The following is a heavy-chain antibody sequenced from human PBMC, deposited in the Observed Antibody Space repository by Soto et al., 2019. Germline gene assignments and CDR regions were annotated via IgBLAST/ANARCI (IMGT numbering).Heavy chain of an antibody. J-gene: IGHJ6*02. V-gene: IGHV4-4*02. D-gene: IGHD3-3*01. Sequence: PSETLSLTCAVSGGSISSSNWWSWVRQPPGKGLEWIGEIYHSGSTNYNPSLKSRVTISVDKSKNQFSLKLSSVTAADTAVYYCARFGVDIYYYYYGMDVWGQGTTVTVSS. CDR1: GGSISSSNW. CDR3: ARFGVDIYYYYYGMDV. CDR2: IYHSGST.